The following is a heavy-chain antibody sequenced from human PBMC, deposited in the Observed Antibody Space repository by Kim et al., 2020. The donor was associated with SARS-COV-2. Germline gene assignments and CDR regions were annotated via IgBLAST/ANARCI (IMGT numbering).Heavy chain of an antibody. Sequence: SVKVSCKASGGTFSSYAISWVRQAPGQGLEWMGGIIPIFGTANYAQKFQGRVTITADESTSTAYMELSSLRSEDTAVYYCARGKWELLIGRFDYWGQGTLVTVSS. CDR3: ARGKWELLIGRFDY. V-gene: IGHV1-69*13. CDR1: GGTFSSYA. J-gene: IGHJ4*02. D-gene: IGHD1-26*01. CDR2: IIPIFGTA.